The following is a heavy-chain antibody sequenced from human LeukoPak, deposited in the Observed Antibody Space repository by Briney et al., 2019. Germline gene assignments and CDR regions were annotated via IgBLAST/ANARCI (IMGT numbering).Heavy chain of an antibody. CDR1: GGSISNYY. CDR2: IYYSGST. Sequence: SETLSLTCTVSGGSISNYYWSWIRQPPGKGLEWIGYIYYSGSTNYNPPLKSRVTISVDTSKNQFSLKLSSVTAADTAVYYCARGVDYFDYWGQGTLVTVSS. J-gene: IGHJ4*02. CDR3: ARGVDYFDY. D-gene: IGHD3-3*01. V-gene: IGHV4-59*12.